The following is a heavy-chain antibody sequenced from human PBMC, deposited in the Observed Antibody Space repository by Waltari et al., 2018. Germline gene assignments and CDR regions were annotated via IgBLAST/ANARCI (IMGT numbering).Heavy chain of an antibody. Sequence: EVQLVESGGGLVQPGGSLRLPCAARGFTFSNYWMHWVRQAPGKGLVSVSQINLDGTIRNYADSVKGRFTISRDNAKSTLFLQMSSLRAEDTAVYYCVLYSSEFLGDQWGQGTLVTVSS. CDR3: VLYSSEFLGDQ. D-gene: IGHD3-22*01. CDR2: INLDGTIR. V-gene: IGHV3-74*01. J-gene: IGHJ5*02. CDR1: GFTFSNYW.